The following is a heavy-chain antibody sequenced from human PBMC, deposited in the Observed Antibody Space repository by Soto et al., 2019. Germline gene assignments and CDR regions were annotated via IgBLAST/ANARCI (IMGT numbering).Heavy chain of an antibody. V-gene: IGHV3-23*01. D-gene: IGHD6-13*01. CDR2: ISGSGDSI. Sequence: GGSLRLSCAASGFTFSSYAMSWVRRAPGKGLEWVSTISGSGDSIYYADSVRGRFAISRDNSKNTLYLQMNSLRAEDTAIYYCAKGHISNWYCFEYWGQGTVVTVSS. J-gene: IGHJ4*02. CDR1: GFTFSSYA. CDR3: AKGHISNWYCFEY.